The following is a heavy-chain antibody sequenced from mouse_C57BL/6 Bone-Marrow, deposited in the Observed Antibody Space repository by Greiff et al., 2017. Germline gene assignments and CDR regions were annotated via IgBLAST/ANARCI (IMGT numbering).Heavy chain of an antibody. Sequence: QVHVKQSGPELVKPGASVKISCKASGYAFSSSWMNWVKQRPGKGLEWIGRIYPGDGDTNYNGKFKGKATLTADKSSSTAYMQLRSLTSEESAVYFCYRECLLRLYAIDYWGQGTSVTVSS. J-gene: IGHJ4*01. D-gene: IGHD2-3*01. V-gene: IGHV1-82*01. CDR3: YRECLLRLYAIDY. CDR2: IYPGDGDT. CDR1: GYAFSSSW.